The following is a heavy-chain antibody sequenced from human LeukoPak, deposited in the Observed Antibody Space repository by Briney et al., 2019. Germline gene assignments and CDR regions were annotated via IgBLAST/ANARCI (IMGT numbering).Heavy chain of an antibody. CDR1: GFTFSSYA. V-gene: IGHV3-23*01. D-gene: IGHD1-14*01. CDR2: ISGSGGST. Sequence: HPGGSLRLTCAASGFTFSSYAMSWVRKAPGKGLDWVSAISGSGGSTYYADSVKCRFTISRDNSKNTLYLQMNSLRAEDTAVYYCAKDRNDYTDYWGQGTLVTVSS. J-gene: IGHJ4*02. CDR3: AKDRNDYTDY.